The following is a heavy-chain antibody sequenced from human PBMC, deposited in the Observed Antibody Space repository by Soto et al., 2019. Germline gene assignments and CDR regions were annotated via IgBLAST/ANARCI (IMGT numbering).Heavy chain of an antibody. D-gene: IGHD4-17*01. CDR3: ASTLYGDHGDY. J-gene: IGHJ4*02. Sequence: QVQLVQSGAEVKKPGASVKVSCKASGYTFTSYDINWVRQATGQGLEWMGWMNPNSGNTGYAQKFQGRVTVTRDTSIRTASMALSSLRSEDRAVYYCASTLYGDHGDYWGQGTLVTVAS. CDR2: MNPNSGNT. CDR1: GYTFTSYD. V-gene: IGHV1-8*01.